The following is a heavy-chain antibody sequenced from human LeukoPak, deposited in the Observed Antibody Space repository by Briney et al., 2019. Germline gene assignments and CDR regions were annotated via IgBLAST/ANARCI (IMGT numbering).Heavy chain of an antibody. Sequence: ASVKVSCTASVYTFTSYAMHWVRQAPGQRREWMCWINAGNGNTKYSQKFQGRVTITRDTSASTAYMELSSLRPEDTAVYYCARAIAVAGTFDYWGQGTLVTVSS. CDR1: VYTFTSYA. J-gene: IGHJ4*02. CDR3: ARAIAVAGTFDY. CDR2: INAGNGNT. D-gene: IGHD6-19*01. V-gene: IGHV1-3*01.